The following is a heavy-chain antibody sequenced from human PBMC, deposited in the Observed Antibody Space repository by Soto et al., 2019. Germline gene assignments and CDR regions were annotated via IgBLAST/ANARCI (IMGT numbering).Heavy chain of an antibody. CDR3: ARVPGIAAAGTPPRYYYYGMDV. CDR2: IIPIFGTA. CDR1: GGTFSSYA. Sequence: QVQLVQSGAEVKKPGSSVKVSCKASGGTFSSYAISWVRQAPGQGLEWMGGIIPIFGTANYAQKFQGRVTITADESTSTAYMELSSPRSEDTAVYYCARVPGIAAAGTPPRYYYYGMDVWGQGTTVTVSS. J-gene: IGHJ6*02. D-gene: IGHD6-13*01. V-gene: IGHV1-69*01.